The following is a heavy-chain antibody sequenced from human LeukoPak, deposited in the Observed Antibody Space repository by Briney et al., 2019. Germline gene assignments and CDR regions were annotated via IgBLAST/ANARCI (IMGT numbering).Heavy chain of an antibody. CDR1: GFTFSSFA. D-gene: IGHD2-8*01. Sequence: GGSLRLSCAASGFTFSSFAISWVRQPPGNGLEWVPAISRSGADTYYADSVKGRFTISRDNSKNTLYLQMNSLRAEDTAVYYCAKDRCSNGVGCYYYYMDVWGKGTTVTISS. CDR3: AKDRCSNGVGCYYYYMDV. J-gene: IGHJ6*03. CDR2: ISRSGADT. V-gene: IGHV3-23*01.